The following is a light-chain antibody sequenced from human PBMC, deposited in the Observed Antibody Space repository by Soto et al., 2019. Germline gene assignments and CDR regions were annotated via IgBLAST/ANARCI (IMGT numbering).Light chain of an antibody. Sequence: QSVLTQPASVSGSPGQSITISCTGTSSDVGGYKHVSWYQHHPGKAPKLMIYEVSNRPSGVSNRVSGSKSGYTASLTISGLKAEDEADYYCNSQRSSGTRVFGTGTKLTVL. V-gene: IGLV2-14*01. CDR2: EVS. CDR1: SSDVGGYKH. J-gene: IGLJ1*01. CDR3: NSQRSSGTRV.